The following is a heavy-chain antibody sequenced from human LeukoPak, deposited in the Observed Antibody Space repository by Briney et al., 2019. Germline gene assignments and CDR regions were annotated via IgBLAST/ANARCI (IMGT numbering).Heavy chain of an antibody. CDR1: GYTFTSYY. V-gene: IGHV1-46*01. Sequence: ASVKVSCKASGYTFTSYYIHWVRQAPRQGLEWMGIVNPSDGTTNYAQKFQGRVTMTRDTSTSTVYMELSGLRSEDTAVYYCARVKDQVGAAYYFDYWGQGTLVTVSS. CDR2: VNPSDGTT. J-gene: IGHJ4*02. CDR3: ARVKDQVGAAYYFDY. D-gene: IGHD1-26*01.